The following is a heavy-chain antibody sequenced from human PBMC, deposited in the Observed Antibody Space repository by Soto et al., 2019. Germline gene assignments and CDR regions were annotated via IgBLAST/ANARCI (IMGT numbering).Heavy chain of an antibody. Sequence: QLQLQESGSGLVKPSQTLSLTCAVSGGSISSGGYSWSWIRQPPGKGLEWIGYIYHSGSTYYNPSRKTRVTISVDRSKNPFSLKLSSVTAADTAVYYCASSHAGAHITAAVHWGQGTLVTVSS. V-gene: IGHV4-30-2*01. CDR1: GGSISSGGYS. CDR3: ASSHAGAHITAAVH. J-gene: IGHJ4*02. D-gene: IGHD6-13*01. CDR2: IYHSGST.